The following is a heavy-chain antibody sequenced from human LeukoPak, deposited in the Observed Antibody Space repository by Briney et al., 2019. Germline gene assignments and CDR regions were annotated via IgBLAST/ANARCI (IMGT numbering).Heavy chain of an antibody. Sequence: SETLSLTCTVSGDSINSGGYFWSWIRQQPGKGLEWIGYIYYSGGTYYNPSLKSRVTISVDTSKNQFSLKLSSVTAADTAVYYCTRDGPRSSGYPDNWGQGTLVTASS. J-gene: IGHJ4*02. D-gene: IGHD3-22*01. CDR2: IYYSGGT. V-gene: IGHV4-31*03. CDR1: GDSINSGGYF. CDR3: TRDGPRSSGYPDN.